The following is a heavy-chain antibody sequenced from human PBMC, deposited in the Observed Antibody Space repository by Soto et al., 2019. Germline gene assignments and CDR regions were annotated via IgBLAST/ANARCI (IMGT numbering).Heavy chain of an antibody. CDR3: ARVDTYDYYYAMDV. CDR1: GFTVTSNY. V-gene: IGHV3-53*01. CDR2: IYSSGAT. Sequence: PGGSLRLSCAASGFTVTSNYMNWVRQPPGKGLEWVSIIYSSGATYYADSVKGRFTIPRDKSKNTLYLQMRNLRAEDTAIYYCARVDTYDYYYAMDVWGQGTTVTVSS. D-gene: IGHD5-18*01. J-gene: IGHJ6*02.